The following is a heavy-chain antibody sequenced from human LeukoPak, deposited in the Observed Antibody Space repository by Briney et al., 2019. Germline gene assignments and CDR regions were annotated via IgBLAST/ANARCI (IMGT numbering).Heavy chain of an antibody. V-gene: IGHV4-39*07. CDR2: IYYSGST. D-gene: IGHD1-1*01. J-gene: IGHJ3*02. CDR3: ASWNPAGAFDI. Sequence: SETLSLTCTVSGGSISSSSYYWGWIRQPPGKGLEWIGSIYYSGSTYYNPSLKSRVAISVDTSKNQFSLKLSSVTAADTAVYYCASWNPAGAFDIWGQGTMVTASS. CDR1: GGSISSSSYY.